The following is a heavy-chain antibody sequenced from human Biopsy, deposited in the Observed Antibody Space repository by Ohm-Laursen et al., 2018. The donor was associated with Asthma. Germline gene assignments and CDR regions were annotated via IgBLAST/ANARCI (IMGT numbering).Heavy chain of an antibody. V-gene: IGHV3-53*01. J-gene: IGHJ4*02. CDR2: IYSGGTS. Sequence: SLRLSCAASGFAVSRDHMFWGRQAPGKGLEWVSVIYSGGTSHTADSVRGRFTISRDCSKNTLYLQMHSLRAEDTAVYYCARGDSSNWSHYYFDYWGQGTLVTVSS. CDR1: GFAVSRDH. CDR3: ARGDSSNWSHYYFDY. D-gene: IGHD3-22*01.